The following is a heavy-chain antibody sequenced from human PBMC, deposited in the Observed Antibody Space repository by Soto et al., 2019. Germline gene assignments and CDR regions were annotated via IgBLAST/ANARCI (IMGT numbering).Heavy chain of an antibody. Sequence: PSDTLSLTFVASGASVTSYHWSWFGQFPGRGLEGIAYTAYTVNTYYNHSLKSRDTISIDTTKNQLSLKLTSMTAADTAVYYCARDMHAGFTLYYGPWGQGTLVHVSS. CDR3: ARDMHAGFTLYYGP. CDR2: TAYTVNT. CDR1: GASVTSYH. V-gene: IGHV4-59*02. J-gene: IGHJ5*02. D-gene: IGHD4-17*01.